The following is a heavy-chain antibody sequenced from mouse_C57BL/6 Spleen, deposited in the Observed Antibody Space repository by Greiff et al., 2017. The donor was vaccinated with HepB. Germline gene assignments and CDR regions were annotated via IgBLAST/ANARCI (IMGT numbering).Heavy chain of an antibody. D-gene: IGHD1-1*01. CDR3: AREKNLFMGYFDY. Sequence: LVESGAELVKPGASVKISCKASGYAFSSYWMNWVKQRPGKGLEWIGQIYPGDGDTNYNGKFKGKATLTADKSSSTAYMQLSSLTSEDSAVYFCAREKNLFMGYFDYWGQGTTLTVSS. CDR1: GYAFSSYW. CDR2: IYPGDGDT. V-gene: IGHV1-80*01. J-gene: IGHJ2*01.